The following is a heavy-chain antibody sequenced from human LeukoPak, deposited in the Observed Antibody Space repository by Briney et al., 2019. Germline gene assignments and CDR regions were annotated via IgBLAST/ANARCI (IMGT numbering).Heavy chain of an antibody. V-gene: IGHV3-48*03. CDR3: ARGPFPYYYDSSGYRKRAFDI. CDR1: GFTFSSYE. Sequence: PGGSLRLSCAASGFTFSSYEMNWVRQAPGKGLEWVSYISSSGSTIYYADSVKVRFTISRDNARNSLFLQMNSLRAEDTAAYYCARGPFPYYYDSSGYRKRAFDIWGQGTMVTVSS. J-gene: IGHJ3*02. CDR2: ISSSGSTI. D-gene: IGHD3-22*01.